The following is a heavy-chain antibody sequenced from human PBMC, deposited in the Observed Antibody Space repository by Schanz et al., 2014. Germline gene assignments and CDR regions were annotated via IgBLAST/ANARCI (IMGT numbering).Heavy chain of an antibody. J-gene: IGHJ6*02. V-gene: IGHV3-23*01. CDR3: AKGMGCCSGGTCYDYYYYGLDV. CDR2: LSGSGGST. CDR1: GFTFSSYA. Sequence: EVQLLESGGGLVQPGGSLRLSCAASGFTFSSYAMSWVRQAPGKGLEWVSALSGSGGSTYYADSVKGRFTISRDNSKNTLYLQMNSLRAEDTAVFYCAKGMGCCSGGTCYDYYYYGLDVWGQGTTVTVSS. D-gene: IGHD2-15*01.